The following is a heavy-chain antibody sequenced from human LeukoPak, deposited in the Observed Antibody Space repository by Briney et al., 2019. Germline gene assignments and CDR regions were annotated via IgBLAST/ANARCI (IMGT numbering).Heavy chain of an antibody. J-gene: IGHJ4*02. CDR3: ARGTELQYSSSTDYFDY. V-gene: IGHV1-8*03. CDR1: GYTFTSYY. Sequence: SVKVSCKASGYTFTSYYIKWVRQDPGQGLEWMGWMNPNSGNTGYAQKFQGRVTITRNTSISTAYMELSSLRSEDTAVYYCARGTELQYSSSTDYFDYWGQGTLVTVSS. CDR2: MNPNSGNT. D-gene: IGHD6-6*01.